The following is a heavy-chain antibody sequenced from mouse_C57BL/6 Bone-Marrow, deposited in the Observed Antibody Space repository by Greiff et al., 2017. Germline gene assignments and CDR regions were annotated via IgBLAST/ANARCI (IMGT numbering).Heavy chain of an antibody. Sequence: VQLQESGPGLVQPSQSLSITCTVSGFSLTSYGVHWVRQSPGTGLEWLGVIWSGGSTDYNAAFISRLSISKDNSKSQVFFKMNSLQADDTAIYYCASPIVTTRYYAMDYWGQGTSVTVSS. CDR3: ASPIVTTRYYAMDY. V-gene: IGHV2-2*01. D-gene: IGHD2-5*01. CDR2: IWSGGST. CDR1: GFSLTSYG. J-gene: IGHJ4*01.